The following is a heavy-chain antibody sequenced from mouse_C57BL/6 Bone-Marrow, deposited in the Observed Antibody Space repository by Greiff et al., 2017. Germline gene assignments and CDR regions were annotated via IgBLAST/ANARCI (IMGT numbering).Heavy chain of an antibody. J-gene: IGHJ4*01. V-gene: IGHV8-8*01. Sequence: QVTLKVSGPGILQPSQTLSLTCSFSGFSLSTFGMGVGWIRQPSGKGLEWLAHIWWDDDKYYNPALKSRLTISKDTSKNQVFLKIANVDTADTATYYCASPPITTVVAPPYYYAMDYWGQGTSVTVSS. CDR1: GFSLSTFGMG. CDR2: IWWDDDK. CDR3: ASPPITTVVAPPYYYAMDY. D-gene: IGHD1-1*01.